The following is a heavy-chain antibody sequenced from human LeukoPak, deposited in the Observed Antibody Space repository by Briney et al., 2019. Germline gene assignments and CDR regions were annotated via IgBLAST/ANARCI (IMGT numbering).Heavy chain of an antibody. J-gene: IGHJ4*02. CDR1: GGTFSSYT. V-gene: IGHV1-69*02. CDR2: IIPILGIA. D-gene: IGHD4-11*01. CDR3: ARGYSIYVGYFDY. Sequence: SVKVSCKASGGTFSSYTISWVRQAPGQGLEWMGRIIPILGIANYAQKFQGTVTITADKSTSTAYMELSSLRSEDTAVYYCARGYSIYVGYFDYWGQGTLVTVSS.